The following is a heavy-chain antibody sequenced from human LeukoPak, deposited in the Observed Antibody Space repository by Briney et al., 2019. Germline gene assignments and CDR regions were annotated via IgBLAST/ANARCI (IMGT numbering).Heavy chain of an antibody. D-gene: IGHD6-13*01. CDR2: IYYSGST. CDR3: ASSSSSWYFFDY. Sequence: SETLSLTCTVSGGSISSSSYYWGWIRQPPGKGLEWIGSIYYSGSTYYSPSLKSRVTISVDTSKNQFSLKLSSVTAADTAVYYCASSSSSWYFFDYWGQGTLVTVSS. CDR1: GGSISSSSYY. J-gene: IGHJ4*02. V-gene: IGHV4-39*07.